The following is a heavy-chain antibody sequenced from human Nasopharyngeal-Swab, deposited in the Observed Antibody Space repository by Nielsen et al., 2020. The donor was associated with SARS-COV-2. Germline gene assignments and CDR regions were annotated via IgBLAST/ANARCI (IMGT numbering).Heavy chain of an antibody. CDR1: GFTFSSYS. V-gene: IGHV3-21*01. D-gene: IGHD2-2*01. J-gene: IGHJ6*02. CDR3: ARDKGIQYCSSTSCYESMIDYYGMDV. Sequence: GESLKISCAASGFTFSSYSMNWVRQAPGKGLEWVSSISSSSSYIYYADSVKGRFTISRDNAKNSLYLQMNSLRAEDTAVYYCARDKGIQYCSSTSCYESMIDYYGMDVWGHGTTVTVSS. CDR2: ISSSSSYI.